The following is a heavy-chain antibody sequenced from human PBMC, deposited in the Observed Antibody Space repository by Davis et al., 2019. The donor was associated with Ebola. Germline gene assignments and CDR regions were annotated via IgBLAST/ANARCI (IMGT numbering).Heavy chain of an antibody. CDR1: GFTFSSYA. Sequence: PGGSLRLSCAASGFTFSSYAMSWVRQAPGKGLEWVSAISGSGGSTYYADSVKGRFTISRDNSKNTLYLQMNSLRAEDTAVYYCAKGSPTYYDFWSGYSTLPAALVAFDIWGQGTMVTVSS. CDR2: ISGSGGST. J-gene: IGHJ3*02. V-gene: IGHV3-23*01. CDR3: AKGSPTYYDFWSGYSTLPAALVAFDI. D-gene: IGHD3-3*01.